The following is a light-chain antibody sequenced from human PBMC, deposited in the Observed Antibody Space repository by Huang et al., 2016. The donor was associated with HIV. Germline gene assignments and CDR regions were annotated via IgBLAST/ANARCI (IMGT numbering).Light chain of an antibody. CDR3: QQYGFSPLT. J-gene: IGKJ2*01. V-gene: IGKV3-20*01. Sequence: IVLAQSPGTLSLSPGETATLSCRASQSISDNYLAWYQHRPGQAPRLLIYGAFRRATGIPDRFSGSGSGTEVTLTISRLEPEDFAVDYCQQYGFSPLTLGQGAKLEI. CDR2: GAF. CDR1: QSISDNY.